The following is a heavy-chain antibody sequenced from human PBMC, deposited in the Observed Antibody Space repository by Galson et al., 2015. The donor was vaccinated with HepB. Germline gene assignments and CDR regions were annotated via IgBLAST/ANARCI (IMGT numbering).Heavy chain of an antibody. J-gene: IGHJ5*02. CDR1: GFSLSTSGVG. V-gene: IGHV2-5*02. D-gene: IGHD3-10*01. CDR3: AHRQMVRGGPRFDP. Sequence: PALVKPTQTLTLTCTFSGFSLSTSGVGVGWIRQPPGKALEWLALIYWDDDKRYSPSLKSRLTITKDTSKNQVVLTMTNMDPVDTATYYCAHRQMVRGGPRFDPWGQGTLVTVSS. CDR2: IYWDDDK.